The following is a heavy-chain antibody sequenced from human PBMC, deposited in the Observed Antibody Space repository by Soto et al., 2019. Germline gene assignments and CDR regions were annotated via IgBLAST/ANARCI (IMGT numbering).Heavy chain of an antibody. J-gene: IGHJ4*02. CDR3: AREYTEPGAGPTPYYFDY. D-gene: IGHD6-19*01. CDR1: GDSITRNS. V-gene: IGHV4-4*07. CDR2: TYTSRDT. Sequence: SQTLSLTCSVSGDSITRNSWSWNRQPDGEGLGWIGRTYTSRDTNYNPSVKSRVSMFIDTSKNHFSVKLRYVTAVDSAVYYGAREYTEPGAGPTPYYFDYWSQGTLVTVSS.